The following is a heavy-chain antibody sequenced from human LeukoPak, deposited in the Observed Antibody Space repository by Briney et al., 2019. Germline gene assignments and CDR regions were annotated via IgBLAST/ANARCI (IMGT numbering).Heavy chain of an antibody. CDR2: ISVYNGNT. CDR1: GYTFSSYG. Sequence: WASVKVSCKASGYTFSSYGISWVRQAPGQGLEWMGWISVYNGNTNYAQKLQGRVTMTTDTSTSTAYMELRSLRSDDTAVYYCARRYSSGWYGLDYYYYYYMDVWGKGTTVTVSS. D-gene: IGHD6-19*01. V-gene: IGHV1-18*01. CDR3: ARRYSSGWYGLDYYYYYYMDV. J-gene: IGHJ6*03.